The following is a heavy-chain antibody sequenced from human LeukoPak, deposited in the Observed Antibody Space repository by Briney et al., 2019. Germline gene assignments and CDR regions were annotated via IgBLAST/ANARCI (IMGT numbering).Heavy chain of an antibody. CDR3: ARGYCSSTSCYFPWGY. CDR1: GFTFSSFS. CDR2: ISSSSSYI. V-gene: IGHV3-21*01. D-gene: IGHD2-2*01. Sequence: PGGSLRLSCAASGFTFSSFSMNWVRQAPGKGLEWVSSISSSSSYIYYADSVKGRFTISRDNAKNSLYLQMNSLRAEDTAVYYCARGYCSSTSCYFPWGYWGQGTLVTVSS. J-gene: IGHJ4*02.